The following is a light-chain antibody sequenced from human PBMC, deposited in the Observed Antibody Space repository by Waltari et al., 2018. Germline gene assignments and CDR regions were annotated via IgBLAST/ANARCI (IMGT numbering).Light chain of an antibody. CDR2: GAS. CDR3: QQYDNWLGT. J-gene: IGKJ1*01. Sequence: EIVMTQSPATLSVFPGERATLPCRASQNIRSNLAWYQHKPGQAPRLLIYGASTRATGIPVRFSGSGSGTEFTLTISSLQSEDFAVYFCQQYDNWLGTFGQGTKVEIK. V-gene: IGKV3-15*01. CDR1: QNIRSN.